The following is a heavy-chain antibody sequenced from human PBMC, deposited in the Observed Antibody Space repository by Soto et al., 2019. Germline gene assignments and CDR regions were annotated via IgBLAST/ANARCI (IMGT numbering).Heavy chain of an antibody. J-gene: IGHJ5*02. CDR3: ARSGYWIRPAYNWFDP. V-gene: IGHV4-59*06. D-gene: IGHD3-3*01. CDR2: IYYSGST. CDR1: GGSISSYY. Sequence: SETLSLTCTVSGGSISSYYWSWIRQPPGKGLEYIGYIYYSGSTYYNPSLKSRVTISVDTSKNQFSLKLSSVTAADTAVYYCARSGYWIRPAYNWFDPWGQGTLVTVSS.